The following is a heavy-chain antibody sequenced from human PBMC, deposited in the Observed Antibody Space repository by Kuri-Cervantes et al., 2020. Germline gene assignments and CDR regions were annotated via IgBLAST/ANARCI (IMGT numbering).Heavy chain of an antibody. CDR3: ARSDTHDAFDI. D-gene: IGHD3-22*01. Sequence: GESLKISCAASGFTFSSYWMSWVRQAPGKGLEWVSSISSSSSYIYYADSVKGRFTISRDSAKNSLYLQMNSLRAEDTAVYYCARSDTHDAFDIWGQGTMVTVSS. V-gene: IGHV3-21*03. CDR1: GFTFSSYW. J-gene: IGHJ3*02. CDR2: ISSSSSYI.